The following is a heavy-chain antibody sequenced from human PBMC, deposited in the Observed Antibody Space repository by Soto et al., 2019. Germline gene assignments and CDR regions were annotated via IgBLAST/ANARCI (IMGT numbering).Heavy chain of an antibody. CDR3: SRTILG. D-gene: IGHD2-21*01. CDR1: GGSINSGGYC. Sequence: QVQLQESGPGLVKPSQTLSLTCTVSGGSINSGGYCWSWIRQHPGKGLDWIGCISYGGSTSYNPSRNTRRHISVDTANNHVSLKITSVPASVTPDYDSSRTILGWGQGALISVSS. V-gene: IGHV4-31*03. CDR2: ISYGGST. J-gene: IGHJ4*02.